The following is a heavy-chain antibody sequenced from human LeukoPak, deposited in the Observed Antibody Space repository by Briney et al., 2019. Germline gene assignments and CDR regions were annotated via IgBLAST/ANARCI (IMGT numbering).Heavy chain of an antibody. CDR3: ARDPGYSSGWYRYFYY. CDR2: ISSSSGSTI. D-gene: IGHD6-19*01. V-gene: IGHV3-48*03. Sequence: PGGSLRLSCAASGFTFSSYEMNWVRQAPGKGLEWVSYISSSSGSTIYYADSVKGRFTISRDNAKNSLYLQMNSLRAEDTAVYYCARDPGYSSGWYRYFYYWGQGNLVTVSS. J-gene: IGHJ4*02. CDR1: GFTFSSYE.